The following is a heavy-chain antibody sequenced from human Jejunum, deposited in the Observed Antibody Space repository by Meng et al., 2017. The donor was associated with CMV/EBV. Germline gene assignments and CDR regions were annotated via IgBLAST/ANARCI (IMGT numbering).Heavy chain of an antibody. Sequence: GFTFSDAWMTWVRQAPGKGLEWVGRIKSKTDGGTTDYAAPVKGRFTISRDDSKNTLYLQMISLRSEDTAVYYCTSRYCTNGVCYVHWGQGTLVTVSS. J-gene: IGHJ4*02. CDR1: GFTFSDAW. D-gene: IGHD2-8*01. V-gene: IGHV3-15*01. CDR3: TSRYCTNGVCYVH. CDR2: IKSKTDGGTT.